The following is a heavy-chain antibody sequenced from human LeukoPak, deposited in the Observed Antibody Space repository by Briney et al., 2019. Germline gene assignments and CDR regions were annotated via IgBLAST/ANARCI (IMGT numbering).Heavy chain of an antibody. V-gene: IGHV3-30-3*01. CDR1: GFTFSTYA. CDR2: ISYDGSKN. Sequence: GGSLRLSCAASGFTFSTYALHWVRQAPGKGLEGVAVISYDGSKNFYADSVKGRFTISRDNSNNTVYLQMTSLRAEDTAVYYCARETLSSGWYPPDSWGQGTLVTVSS. J-gene: IGHJ5*01. CDR3: ARETLSSGWYPPDS. D-gene: IGHD6-19*01.